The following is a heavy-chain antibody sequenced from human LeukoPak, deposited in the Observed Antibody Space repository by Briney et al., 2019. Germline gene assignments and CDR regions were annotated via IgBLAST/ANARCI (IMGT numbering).Heavy chain of an antibody. CDR2: IYYSGST. CDR3: ARATGYFDY. J-gene: IGHJ4*02. D-gene: IGHD1-14*01. V-gene: IGHV4-39*07. CDR1: GGSISSSYYY. Sequence: PSETLSLTCTVSGGSISSSYYYWGWIRQPPGKGLEWIGSIYYSGSTNYNPSLKSRVTISVDKSKNQFSLKLSSVTAADTAVYYCARATGYFDYWGQGTLVTVSS.